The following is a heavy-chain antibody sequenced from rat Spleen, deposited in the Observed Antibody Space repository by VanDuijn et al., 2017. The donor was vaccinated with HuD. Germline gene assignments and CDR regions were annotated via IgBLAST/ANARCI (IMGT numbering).Heavy chain of an antibody. D-gene: IGHD4-3*01. CDR1: GFTFTNYY. CDR3: TRPDSAIYVMDA. V-gene: IGHV5-31*01. Sequence: EVQLVESGGGLVQPGRSMKLSCAASGFTFTNYYMAWIRQAPGKGLEWVASIINTGGSTYYPDSVKGRFTISRDNAKSTLYLQMNSLRSEDTATYYCTRPDSAIYVMDAWGQGASVTVSS. J-gene: IGHJ4*01. CDR2: IINTGGST.